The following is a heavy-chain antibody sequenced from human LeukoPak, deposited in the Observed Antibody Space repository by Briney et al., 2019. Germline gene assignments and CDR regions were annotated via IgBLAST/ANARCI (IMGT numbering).Heavy chain of an antibody. CDR2: IIPIFGTA. CDR1: GGTFSSYA. CDR3: ARLEIAVAGPDY. V-gene: IGHV1-69*05. D-gene: IGHD6-19*01. Sequence: ASVKVSCKASGGTFSSYAISWVRQAPGQGLEWMGGIIPIFGTANYAQKFQGRVTITTDESTSTAYMEPSSLRSEDTAVYYCARLEIAVAGPDYWGQGTLVTVSS. J-gene: IGHJ4*02.